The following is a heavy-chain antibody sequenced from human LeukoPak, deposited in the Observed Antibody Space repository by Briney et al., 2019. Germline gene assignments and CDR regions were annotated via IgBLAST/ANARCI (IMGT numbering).Heavy chain of an antibody. Sequence: PSETLSLTCAVSGYSISSGYYWGWIRQPPGKGLEWIGSLYHSGSTYYNPSLKSRVTISVDTSKNQFSLKLSSVTAADTAVYYCAREGEQWLVLYWGQGTLVTVSS. CDR1: GYSISSGYY. CDR3: AREGEQWLVLY. V-gene: IGHV4-38-2*02. CDR2: LYHSGST. J-gene: IGHJ4*02. D-gene: IGHD6-19*01.